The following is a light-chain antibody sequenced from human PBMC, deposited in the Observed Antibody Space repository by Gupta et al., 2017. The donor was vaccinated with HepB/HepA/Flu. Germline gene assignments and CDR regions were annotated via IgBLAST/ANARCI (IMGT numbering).Light chain of an antibody. CDR2: EFS. V-gene: IGKV1-5*01. Sequence: TITCRASQSVSNWLACYQQDPGRAPKLLISEFSTLESAVPSRFSGSRSGTEYTLTISGLQPEDFSTYYCLQYNSYSLYAFGQGTKLEIK. J-gene: IGKJ2*01. CDR1: QSVSNW. CDR3: LQYNSYSLYA.